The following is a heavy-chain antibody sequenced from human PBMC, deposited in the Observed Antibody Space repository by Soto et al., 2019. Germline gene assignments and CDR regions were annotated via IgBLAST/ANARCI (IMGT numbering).Heavy chain of an antibody. V-gene: IGHV1-18*01. CDR2: IRAYNGNT. D-gene: IGHD6-13*01. CDR1: VDTFTRYG. Sequence: QVQLVQSGAEVKKPGASVKVPCKASVDTFTRYGISWVRQAPGQGLEWMGWIRAYNGNTNYAQKLQGRVTMTTDTSTSTAYMELRSLRSDDTAVYYCARLIAAPGTTSDNWGQGTLVTVSS. J-gene: IGHJ4*02. CDR3: ARLIAAPGTTSDN.